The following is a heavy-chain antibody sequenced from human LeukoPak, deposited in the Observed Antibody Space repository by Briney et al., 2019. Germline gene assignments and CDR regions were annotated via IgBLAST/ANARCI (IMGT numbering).Heavy chain of an antibody. D-gene: IGHD6-19*01. V-gene: IGHV4-39*07. CDR3: ARVGAVAGTGAFDI. J-gene: IGHJ3*02. CDR2: FSCSGST. CDR1: GGSISSCTYS. Sequence: SETLSLTCSVSGGSISSCTYSWGWIRQPPGKGLEWIGSFSCSGSTYYNPSLKSRVTISVDTSKNQFSLKLSSVTAADTAVYYCARVGAVAGTGAFDIWGQGTMVTVSS.